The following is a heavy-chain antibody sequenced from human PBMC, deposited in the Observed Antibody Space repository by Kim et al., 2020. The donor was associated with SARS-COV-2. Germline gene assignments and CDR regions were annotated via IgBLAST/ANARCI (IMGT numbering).Heavy chain of an antibody. V-gene: IGHV3-33*01. CDR3: ARDQKPFWSGYYKDYHYGMDV. D-gene: IGHD3-3*01. J-gene: IGHJ6*02. CDR2: IWYDGSNK. CDR1: GFTFSSYG. Sequence: GGSLRLSCAASGFTFSSYGMHWVRQAPGKGLEWVAVIWYDGSNKYYADSVKGRFTISRDNSKNTLYLQMNSLRAEDTAVYYCARDQKPFWSGYYKDYHYGMDVWGQGTTVTVSS.